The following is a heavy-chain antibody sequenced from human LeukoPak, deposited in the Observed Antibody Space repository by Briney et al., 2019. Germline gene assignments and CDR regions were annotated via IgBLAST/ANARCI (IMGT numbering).Heavy chain of an antibody. CDR2: IKPSDGST. D-gene: IGHD6-19*01. J-gene: IGHJ4*02. CDR3: ARVVVDSSGWYYFDY. Sequence: ASVKVSCKASGYTFTTYYMHWVRQAPGQGLEWVGIIKPSDGSTNYAQKFQGRVTMTRDTSTSIVYMELSSLRSEDTAVYYCARVVVDSSGWYYFDYWGQGTLVTVSS. V-gene: IGHV1-46*01. CDR1: GYTFTTYY.